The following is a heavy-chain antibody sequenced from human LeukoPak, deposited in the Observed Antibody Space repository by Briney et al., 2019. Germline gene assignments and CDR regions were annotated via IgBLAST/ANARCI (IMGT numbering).Heavy chain of an antibody. J-gene: IGHJ6*02. CDR2: IRSKANSYAT. Sequence: GGSLRLSCAASGFTFSGSAMHWVRQASGKGLEWVGRIRSKANSYATAYAASVKGRLTISRDDSKNTAYLQMNSLKTEDTAVYYCTTPLLDIAAAGTEVGMDVWGQGTTVTVSS. CDR1: GFTFSGSA. D-gene: IGHD6-13*01. CDR3: TTPLLDIAAAGTEVGMDV. V-gene: IGHV3-73*01.